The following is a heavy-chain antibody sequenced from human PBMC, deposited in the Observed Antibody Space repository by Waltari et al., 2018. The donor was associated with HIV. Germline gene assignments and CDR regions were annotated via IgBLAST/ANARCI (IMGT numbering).Heavy chain of an antibody. D-gene: IGHD6-25*01. CDR1: GGSVRTGDYY. V-gene: IGHV4-30-4*08. CDR2: IFYTAGS. J-gene: IGHJ6*02. CDR3: SRGGRTAAAYFGMDV. Sequence: VQLQESGPGLVKPSQTLSLSCSVSGGSVRTGDYYWTWVRQSPGKGLEWIGHIFYTAGSYYNPSLNNRVSTSLDKANNRVSLRLTSVTAADTAVYYCSRGGRTAAAYFGMDVWGPGTTVIVAS.